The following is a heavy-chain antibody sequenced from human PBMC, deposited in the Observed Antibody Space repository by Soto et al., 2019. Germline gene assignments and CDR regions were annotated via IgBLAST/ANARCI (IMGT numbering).Heavy chain of an antibody. CDR2: LVGSGDPI. CDR1: GFNFTAYA. CDR3: AKDAIANNGIWEPSDM. Sequence: EVQLLESGGGLVQPGGSLRLSCAASGFNFTAYAMSWVRQAPGKGLEWVSGLVGSGDPIFYAASVRGRFTVSRDNSKNTLFLQMSSLRADDTAIYYCAKDAIANNGIWEPSDMWGRGTGVTVSS. D-gene: IGHD2-8*01. J-gene: IGHJ3*02. V-gene: IGHV3-23*01.